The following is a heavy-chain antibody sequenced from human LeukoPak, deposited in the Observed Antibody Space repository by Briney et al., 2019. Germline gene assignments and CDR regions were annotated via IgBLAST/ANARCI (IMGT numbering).Heavy chain of an antibody. V-gene: IGHV3-43*02. Sequence: GGSLRLSCAASGFTFDDYAMHWVRQAPGKGLEWVSLISGGGGSAFYAGSVKGRFTISRDNSKNSLYLQMNSLRTEDTALYYCAKEGPIAVARYFDHWGQGTLVTVSS. CDR3: AKEGPIAVARYFDH. CDR2: ISGGGGSA. D-gene: IGHD6-19*01. J-gene: IGHJ4*02. CDR1: GFTFDDYA.